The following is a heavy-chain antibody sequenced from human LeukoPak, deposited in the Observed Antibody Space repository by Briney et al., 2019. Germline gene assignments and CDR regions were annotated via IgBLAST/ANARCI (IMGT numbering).Heavy chain of an antibody. V-gene: IGHV3-21*01. CDR2: ISSSSSYI. CDR3: ARDPAGDYDFWSGYFLSY. J-gene: IGHJ4*02. CDR1: GLTFSNYW. Sequence: GGSLRLSCAASGLTFSNYWMDWVRQAPGKGLEWVSSISSSSSYIYYADSVKGRFTISRDNAKNSLYLQMNSLRAEDTAVYYCARDPAGDYDFWSGYFLSYWGQGTLVTVSS. D-gene: IGHD3-3*01.